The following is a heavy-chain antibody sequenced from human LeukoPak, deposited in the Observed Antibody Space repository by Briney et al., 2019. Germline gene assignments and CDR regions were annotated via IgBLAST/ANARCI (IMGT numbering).Heavy chain of an antibody. CDR2: IRYDGSNK. CDR1: GFTFSSYG. CDR3: AKGTRVNWGSFLFDY. Sequence: GGSLRLSCAASGFTFSSYGMHWVRQAPGKGLEWVAFIRYDGSNKYYADSVKGRFTISRDNSKNTLYLQMNSLRAEDTAVYYCAKGTRVNWGSFLFDYWGQGTLVTVSS. D-gene: IGHD7-27*01. J-gene: IGHJ4*02. V-gene: IGHV3-30*02.